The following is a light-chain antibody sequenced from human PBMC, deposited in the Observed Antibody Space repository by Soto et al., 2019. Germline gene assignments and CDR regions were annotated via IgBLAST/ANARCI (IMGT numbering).Light chain of an antibody. V-gene: IGLV2-14*01. CDR3: SSYTNINTRAGV. J-gene: IGLJ1*01. CDR1: SSDIGGYNY. Sequence: QSVLTQPASVSGSPGQSITISCTGTSSDIGGYNYVSWYQQHPGKAPKVVIYEVSNRPLGVSNRFSASKSGNTASLIISGLQADDEADYFCSSYTNINTRAGVFGTGTKVTVL. CDR2: EVS.